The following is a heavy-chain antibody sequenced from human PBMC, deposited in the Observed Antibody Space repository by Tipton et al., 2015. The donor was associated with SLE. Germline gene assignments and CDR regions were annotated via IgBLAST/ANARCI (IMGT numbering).Heavy chain of an antibody. CDR2: ISGSGGST. D-gene: IGHD2-2*01. Sequence: SLRLSCSASGFTFSSYAMSWVRQAPGKGLEWVSAISGSGGSTYYADSVKGRFTISRDNSKNTLYLQMNSLRAEDTAVYYCASGCSSTSCLDVWGQGTLVTVSS. J-gene: IGHJ4*02. V-gene: IGHV3-23*01. CDR1: GFTFSSYA. CDR3: ASGCSSTSCLDV.